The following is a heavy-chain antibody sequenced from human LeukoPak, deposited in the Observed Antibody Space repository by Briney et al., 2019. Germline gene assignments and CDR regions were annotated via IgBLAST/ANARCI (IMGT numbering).Heavy chain of an antibody. D-gene: IGHD3-3*01. CDR3: VRRRRVPDWFDP. Sequence: KRGESLKISCKGSGYSFSTYWIGWVRQMPGKGLEWIGIIYPGDSDTRYSLYFEGQVTMSVDKSISTAYLQWSSLKASDTAMYYCVRRRRVPDWFDPWGQGTLVTVSS. J-gene: IGHJ5*02. CDR1: GYSFSTYW. CDR2: IYPGDSDT. V-gene: IGHV5-51*01.